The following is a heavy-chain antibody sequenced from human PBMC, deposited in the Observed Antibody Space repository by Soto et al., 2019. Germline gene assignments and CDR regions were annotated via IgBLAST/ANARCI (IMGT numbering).Heavy chain of an antibody. J-gene: IGHJ4*02. CDR2: INPSGGST. V-gene: IGHV1-46*01. D-gene: IGHD2-21*02. CDR1: GYTFTSYY. Sequence: GASVKVSCKASGYTFTSYYMHWVRQAPGQGLEWMGIINPSGGSTNYAQKFQGRVTMTRDTSTSTVYMELTSLRSEDTAMFYCAIGGSMVVMTDGFDFWGQGTLVTVSS. CDR3: AIGGSMVVMTDGFDF.